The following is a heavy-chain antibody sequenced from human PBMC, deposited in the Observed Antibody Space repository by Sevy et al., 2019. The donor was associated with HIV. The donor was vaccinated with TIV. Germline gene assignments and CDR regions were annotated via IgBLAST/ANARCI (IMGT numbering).Heavy chain of an antibody. CDR1: GGSISSYY. Sequence: SETLSLTCAVYGGSISSYYWSWIRQPAGKGLEWIGRIYPSGITNYNPSLKSRVTMSVDTSKNQFSLNLSSVTAADTAVYYCARGWCRSTSCYYDYWGQGTLVTVSS. CDR2: IYPSGIT. CDR3: ARGWCRSTSCYYDY. V-gene: IGHV4-59*10. J-gene: IGHJ4*02. D-gene: IGHD2-2*01.